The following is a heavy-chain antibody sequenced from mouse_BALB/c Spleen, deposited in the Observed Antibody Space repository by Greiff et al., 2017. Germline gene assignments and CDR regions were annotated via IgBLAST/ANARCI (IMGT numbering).Heavy chain of an antibody. CDR1: GYTFSSYW. J-gene: IGHJ3*01. V-gene: IGHV1-9*01. CDR2: ILPGSGST. Sequence: QVQLQQSGAELMKPGASVKISCKATGYTFSSYWIEWVKQRPGHGLEWIGEILPGSGSTNYNEKFKGKATFTADTSSNTAYMQLSSLTSEDSAVYYCAKAYYRYERSGFAYWGQGTLVTVSA. D-gene: IGHD2-14*01. CDR3: AKAYYRYERSGFAY.